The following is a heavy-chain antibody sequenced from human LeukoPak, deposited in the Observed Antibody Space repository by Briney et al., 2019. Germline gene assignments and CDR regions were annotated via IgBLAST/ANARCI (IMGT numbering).Heavy chain of an antibody. Sequence: SETLSLTCTVSGDSVTSGYWSWIRQPPGKGLEWIGYIYDSGITDYNPSLKSRLTISVDTSNHQFSLNLSSVTAADTAVYYCAGRGHRYSRDWGQGILVTVSS. J-gene: IGHJ1*01. V-gene: IGHV4-4*09. CDR1: GDSVTSGY. CDR3: AGRGHRYSRD. D-gene: IGHD2-15*01. CDR2: IYDSGIT.